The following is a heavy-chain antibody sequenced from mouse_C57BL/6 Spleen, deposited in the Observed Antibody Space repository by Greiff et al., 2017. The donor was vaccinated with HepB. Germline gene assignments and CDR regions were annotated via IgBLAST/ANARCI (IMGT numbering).Heavy chain of an antibody. V-gene: IGHV14-4*01. Sequence: VQLQQSGAELVRPGASVKLSCTASGFNIKDDYMHWVKQRPEQGLEWIGWLDPENGDTEYASKFQGKATITADTSSNTAYLQLSSLTSEDTAVYYCTTAQATYYFDYWGQGTTLTVSS. D-gene: IGHD3-2*02. CDR1: GFNIKDDY. J-gene: IGHJ2*01. CDR2: LDPENGDT. CDR3: TTAQATYYFDY.